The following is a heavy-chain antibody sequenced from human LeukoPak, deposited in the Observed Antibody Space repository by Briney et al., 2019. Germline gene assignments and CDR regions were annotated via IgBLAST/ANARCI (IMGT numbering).Heavy chain of an antibody. CDR3: QSRFLEWLLDY. V-gene: IGHV4-39*01. J-gene: IGHJ4*02. D-gene: IGHD3-3*01. CDR1: GGSINSNNYF. Sequence: SETLSLTCTVSGGSINSNNYFWGWIRQPPGKGLEWIGSIYYSGSTYYNPSLKGRVTISVDTSKNQFSLRLSSVTAADTAMYYCQSRFLEWLLDYWGQGTLVSVSS. CDR2: IYYSGST.